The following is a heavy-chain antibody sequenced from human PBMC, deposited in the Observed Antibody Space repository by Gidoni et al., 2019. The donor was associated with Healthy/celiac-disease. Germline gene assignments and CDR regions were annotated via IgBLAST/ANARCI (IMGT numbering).Heavy chain of an antibody. J-gene: IGHJ6*03. D-gene: IGHD6-19*01. CDR1: GFSLSNARMG. Sequence: QVTLKESGPVLVKPTETLTLTCTVSGFSLSNARMGVSWIRQPPGKALEWLAHIFSNDEKSYSTSLKSRLTISKDTSKSQVVLTMTNMDPVDTATYYCARLPYSSGWHDYYYYYMDVWGKGTTVTVSS. CDR3: ARLPYSSGWHDYYYYYMDV. V-gene: IGHV2-26*01. CDR2: IFSNDEK.